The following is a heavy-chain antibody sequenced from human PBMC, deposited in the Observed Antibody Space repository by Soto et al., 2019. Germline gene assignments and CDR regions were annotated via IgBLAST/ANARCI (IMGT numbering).Heavy chain of an antibody. CDR3: ARHAYYYDS. Sequence: SETLSLPCTVSGGSISSSSYYWGWIRQPPGKGLEWIGSIYYSGSTYYNPSLKSRVTISVDTSKNQFSLKLSSVPAADTAVYYCARHAYYYDSWGQGTLVTVSS. J-gene: IGHJ4*02. D-gene: IGHD3-22*01. CDR1: GGSISSSSYY. V-gene: IGHV4-39*01. CDR2: IYYSGST.